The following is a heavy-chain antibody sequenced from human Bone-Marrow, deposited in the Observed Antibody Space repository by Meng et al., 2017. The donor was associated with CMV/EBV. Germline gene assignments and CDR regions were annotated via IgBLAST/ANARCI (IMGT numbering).Heavy chain of an antibody. CDR1: GYTFTSYY. CDR3: ARTRIEVEPDGRKIKYYNYGMDV. V-gene: IGHV1-46*01. J-gene: IGHJ6*02. Sequence: ASVKVSCKASGYTFTSYYMHWVRQAPGQGLEWMGIINPSGGSTSYAQKFQGRVTMTRDTSTSTAYMELSSLTSDDTAVYYCARTRIEVEPDGRKIKYYNYGMDVWGQGTTVTVSS. D-gene: IGHD2-2*01. CDR2: INPSGGST.